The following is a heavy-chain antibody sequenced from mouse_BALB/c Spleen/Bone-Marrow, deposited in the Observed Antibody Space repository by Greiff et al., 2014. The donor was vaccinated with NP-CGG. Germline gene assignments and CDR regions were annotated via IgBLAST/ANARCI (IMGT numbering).Heavy chain of an antibody. J-gene: IGHJ4*01. CDR2: IDPANGNT. CDR3: ARWEYYAMDC. V-gene: IGHV14-3*02. CDR1: GFNIKDTY. D-gene: IGHD4-1*01. Sequence: EVKLMESGAELVKPGASVKLSCTASGFNIKDTYMHWVKQRPEQGLEWIGRIDPANGNTKYDPKFQGKATITADTSSNTAYLQLSSLTSGDTAVYYCARWEYYAMDCWGQGTSVTVSS.